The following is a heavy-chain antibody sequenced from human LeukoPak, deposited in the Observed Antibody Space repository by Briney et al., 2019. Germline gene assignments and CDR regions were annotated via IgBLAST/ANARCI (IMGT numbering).Heavy chain of an antibody. J-gene: IGHJ3*02. V-gene: IGHV4-61*08. CDR3: ARITYGDNHFDI. CDR2: IYYSGST. D-gene: IGHD4-23*01. Sequence: SETLSLTCTVSGGSVSSGGFYWTWIRQPPGKGLEWIGYIYYSGSTNYIPSLRSRLTISVDTSKNQFSLKLNSVTAADTAVYYCARITYGDNHFDIWGQGTMVTVSS. CDR1: GGSVSSGGFY.